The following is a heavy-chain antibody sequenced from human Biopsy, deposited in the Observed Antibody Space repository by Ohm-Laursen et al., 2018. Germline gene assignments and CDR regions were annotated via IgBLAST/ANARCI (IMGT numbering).Heavy chain of an antibody. V-gene: IGHV1-8*01. CDR1: GYTSTNYD. J-gene: IGHJ4*02. D-gene: IGHD6-13*01. CDR2: VNPNSGNT. CDR3: AREPFGQQLGPFDY. Sequence: ASAKASCKVSGYTSTNYDINWVRQAPGQGPEWMGWVNPNSGNTGYAQKFQGRVAMTRSTSISTAYMELSSLTSEDTAVYYCAREPFGQQLGPFDYWGQGALVIVSS.